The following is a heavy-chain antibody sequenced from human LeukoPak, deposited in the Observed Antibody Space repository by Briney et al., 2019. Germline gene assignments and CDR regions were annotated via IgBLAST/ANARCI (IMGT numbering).Heavy chain of an antibody. Sequence: GGSLRLSCAASGFIFSSCAMNWVRQAPGKGLEWVSGISGSGGSTYYADSVKGRFTISRDNSKNTLYLQVNSLRAEDTAVYCCARRSSGYYSDYWGQGTLVTVSS. CDR2: ISGSGGST. CDR1: GFIFSSCA. CDR3: ARRSSGYYSDY. D-gene: IGHD3-22*01. V-gene: IGHV3-23*01. J-gene: IGHJ4*02.